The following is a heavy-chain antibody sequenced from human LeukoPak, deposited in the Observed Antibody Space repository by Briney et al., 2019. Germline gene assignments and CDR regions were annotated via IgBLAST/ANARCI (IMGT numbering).Heavy chain of an antibody. J-gene: IGHJ6*02. D-gene: IGHD6-13*01. Sequence: GALRLSCAASGFTFSSYSMNWVRQAPGKGLEWVSSISSSSSYIYYADSVKGRFTISRDNAKNSLYLQMNSLRAEDTAVYYCARDKSSSSWYPYYYGMDVWGQGTTVTVSS. CDR1: GFTFSSYS. CDR3: ARDKSSSSWYPYYYGMDV. CDR2: ISSSSSYI. V-gene: IGHV3-21*01.